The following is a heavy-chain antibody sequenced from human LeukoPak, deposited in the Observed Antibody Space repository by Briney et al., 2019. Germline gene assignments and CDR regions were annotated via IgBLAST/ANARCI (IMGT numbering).Heavy chain of an antibody. V-gene: IGHV1-2*04. CDR2: INPNSGGT. Sequence: ASVKVSCKASGYTFTGYYMHWVRPAPGQGLEWMGWINPNSGGTNYAQKFQGWVTMTRDTSISTAYMELSRLRSDDTAVYYCAREGDMITFGGARGAFDIWGQGTMVTVSS. J-gene: IGHJ3*02. CDR1: GYTFTGYY. D-gene: IGHD3-16*01. CDR3: AREGDMITFGGARGAFDI.